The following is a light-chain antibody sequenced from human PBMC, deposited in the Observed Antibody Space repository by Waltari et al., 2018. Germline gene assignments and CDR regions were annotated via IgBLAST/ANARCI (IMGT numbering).Light chain of an antibody. CDR1: QSISSY. CDR2: AAS. CDR3: QQSYSTPLT. J-gene: IGKJ4*01. Sequence: DIQMTQSPSSLSASVGESVTITCRASQSISSYLNWYQQKPGKAPKLLIYAASSLQSGVPSSFSGSGSGTDFTLTISSLQPEDFATYYCQQSYSTPLTFGGGTKVEIK. V-gene: IGKV1-39*01.